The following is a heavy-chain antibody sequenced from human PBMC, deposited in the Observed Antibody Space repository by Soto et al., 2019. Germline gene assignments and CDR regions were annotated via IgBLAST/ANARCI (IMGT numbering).Heavy chain of an antibody. V-gene: IGHV2-5*02. Sequence: SGPTLVNPTQTLTLTCTFSGFSLRTNGVGVGWIRQPPGKALEWLALISWDDARRYSPSLMSRPTITKDTSKNQVVLNLTKIDPADTAKYYCAHIFLPFGAIFGMVDRRYYYYYLDVWGKGTTVTVSS. CDR1: GFSLRTNGVG. CDR3: AHIFLPFGAIFGMVDRRYYYYYLDV. D-gene: IGHD3-3*01. J-gene: IGHJ6*03. CDR2: ISWDDAR.